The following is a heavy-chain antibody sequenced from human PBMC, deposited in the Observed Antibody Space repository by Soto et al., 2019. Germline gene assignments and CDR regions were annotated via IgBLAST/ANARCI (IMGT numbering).Heavy chain of an antibody. CDR2: TTQDGNDK. J-gene: IGHJ3*01. Sequence: GGSLRLSCAASGFTFSPYYMSWVRQAPGKGLEWLAMTTQDGNDKHYVDSVRGRFTISRDSAKNSMYLQMNSLRAEDTAVYYCARDQLYYNDISGRPLNAFDVWGQGTMVTVSS. D-gene: IGHD3-22*01. CDR3: ARDQLYYNDISGRPLNAFDV. V-gene: IGHV3-7*01. CDR1: GFTFSPYY.